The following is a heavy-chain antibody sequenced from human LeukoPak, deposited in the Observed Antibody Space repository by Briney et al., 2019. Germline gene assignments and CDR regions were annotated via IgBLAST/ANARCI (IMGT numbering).Heavy chain of an antibody. J-gene: IGHJ4*02. CDR2: ISSSSSYI. CDR1: GFTFSSYS. V-gene: IGHV3-21*01. Sequence: PGGSLRLSCAASGFTFSSYSMNWVRQAPGKGLEWVSSISSSSSYIYYADSVKGRFTISRDNAKNSLYLQMNSLRAEDTAVYYCARVLLWFGESRYYFDSWGQGTLVTVSS. D-gene: IGHD3-10*01. CDR3: ARVLLWFGESRYYFDS.